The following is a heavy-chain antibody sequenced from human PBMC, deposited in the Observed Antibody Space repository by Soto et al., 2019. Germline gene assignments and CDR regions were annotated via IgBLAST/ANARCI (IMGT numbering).Heavy chain of an antibody. J-gene: IGHJ4*02. V-gene: IGHV3-48*03. Sequence: PGGSLRLSCAASGFTFSSYEMNWVRQAPGKGLEWVSYISSSGSTIYYADSVKGRFTISRDNSKNTLYLQLNSLRFEDTAVYYCAKDDFTDRGDDYFDYWGPGTLVTVSS. CDR1: GFTFSSYE. D-gene: IGHD2-21*02. CDR2: ISSSGSTI. CDR3: AKDDFTDRGDDYFDY.